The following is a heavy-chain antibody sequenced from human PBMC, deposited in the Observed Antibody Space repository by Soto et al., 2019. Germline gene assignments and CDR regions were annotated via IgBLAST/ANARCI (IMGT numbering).Heavy chain of an antibody. CDR3: AKGGCSGVSCGWFDP. CDR1: GFTFSDCA. CDR2: ISGSGGDT. D-gene: IGHD2-15*01. J-gene: IGHJ5*02. V-gene: IGHV3-23*01. Sequence: VQLLESGGGLVQPGGSLRLSCAASGFTFSDCAMNWVRQAPGKGLEWVSGISGSGGDTYYTDSVNGRFTISRDNSKNTLYLQMSSLRADDTAVYLCAKGGCSGVSCGWFDPWGQGTLVTVSS.